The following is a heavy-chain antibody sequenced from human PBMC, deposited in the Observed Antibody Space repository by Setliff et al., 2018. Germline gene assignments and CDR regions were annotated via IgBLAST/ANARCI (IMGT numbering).Heavy chain of an antibody. CDR2: ISGSGATT. J-gene: IGHJ4*02. CDR1: GFTFNNYA. Sequence: GASLKISCVVSGFTFNNYAMTWVRQAPGKGLEWVSSISGSGATTDYAESVKGRFTISRDNSKNTLYLQVSSLRVEDTAMYYCAKDKSRVVMQFAGWGLFDYWGQGILVTVSS. CDR3: AKDKSRVVMQFAGWGLFDY. D-gene: IGHD7-27*01. V-gene: IGHV3-23*01.